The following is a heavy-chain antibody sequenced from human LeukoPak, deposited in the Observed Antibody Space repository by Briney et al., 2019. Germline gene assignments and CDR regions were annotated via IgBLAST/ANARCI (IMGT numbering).Heavy chain of an antibody. V-gene: IGHV3-66*02. CDR2: IYSGGST. J-gene: IGHJ6*03. D-gene: IGHD3-3*01. CDR1: GFTVSSNY. CDR3: ARGSRITIFGVVHYYMDV. Sequence: GGSLRLSCAASGFTVSSNYISWVRQAPGKGLEWVSVIYSGGSTYYADSVKGRFTISRDNSKNTLYVQMNSLRAEDTAVYYCARGSRITIFGVVHYYMDVWGKGTTVTVSS.